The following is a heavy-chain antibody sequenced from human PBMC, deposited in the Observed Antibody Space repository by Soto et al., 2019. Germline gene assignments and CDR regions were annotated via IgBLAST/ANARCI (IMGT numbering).Heavy chain of an antibody. J-gene: IGHJ5*02. Sequence: SVKVSCKASGGTFSSYAISWVRQAPGQGLEWMGGIIPIFGTANYAQKFQGRVTITADESTSTAYMELSSLRSEDTAVYYCAREVTPAYYYDSSGSRFDPWGQGTLVTVSS. D-gene: IGHD3-22*01. CDR3: AREVTPAYYYDSSGSRFDP. CDR1: GGTFSSYA. CDR2: IIPIFGTA. V-gene: IGHV1-69*13.